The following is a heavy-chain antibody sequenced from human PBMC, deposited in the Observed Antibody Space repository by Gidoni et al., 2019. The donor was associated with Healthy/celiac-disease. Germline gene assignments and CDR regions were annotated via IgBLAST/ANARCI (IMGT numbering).Heavy chain of an antibody. CDR2: ISYDGSNK. V-gene: IGHV3-30-3*01. CDR1: GFPFSSYA. D-gene: IGHD6-19*01. J-gene: IGHJ4*02. Sequence: VQLVESGGGVVQPGRSLRLSCSASGFPFSSYAMHWVRQAPGKGLEWVAVISYDGSNKYYADSVKGRFTISRDNSKNTLYLQMNSLRAEDTAVYYCARRHSSGWPGVDYWGQGTLVTVSS. CDR3: ARRHSSGWPGVDY.